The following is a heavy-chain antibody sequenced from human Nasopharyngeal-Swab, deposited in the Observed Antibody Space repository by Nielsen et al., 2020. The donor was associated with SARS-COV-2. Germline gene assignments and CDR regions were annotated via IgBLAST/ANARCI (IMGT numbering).Heavy chain of an antibody. Sequence: GESLRLSCAASGFTFSSYAMSWVRQAPGKGLEWVSAISGSGGSTYYADSVKGRFTISRDNSKNTLYLQMNSLRAKDTAVYYCAKRVDYGDYSYYYYGMDVWGQGTTVTVSS. V-gene: IGHV3-23*01. CDR3: AKRVDYGDYSYYYYGMDV. J-gene: IGHJ6*02. CDR2: ISGSGGST. CDR1: GFTFSSYA. D-gene: IGHD4-17*01.